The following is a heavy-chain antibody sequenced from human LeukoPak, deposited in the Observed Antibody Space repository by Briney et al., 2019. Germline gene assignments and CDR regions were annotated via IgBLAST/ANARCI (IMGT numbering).Heavy chain of an antibody. CDR3: ARSNNDGDYLGVGFDY. V-gene: IGHV7-4-1*02. CDR2: INTNTGNP. D-gene: IGHD4-17*01. J-gene: IGHJ4*02. CDR1: GHTFSSYA. Sequence: ALVKVSCTASGHTFSSYAMNWVRQAPGQGLEWMGWINTNTGNPTYAQGFTGRFVFSLDTSVSTAYLQISSLQAEDTAVYYCARSNNDGDYLGVGFDYWGQGTLVTVSS.